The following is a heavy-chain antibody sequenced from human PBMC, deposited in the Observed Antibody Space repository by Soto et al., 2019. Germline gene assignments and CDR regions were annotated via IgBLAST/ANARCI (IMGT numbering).Heavy chain of an antibody. CDR3: ARDRSDSSRADSFDI. CDR2: IYRGRAT. J-gene: IGHJ3*02. Sequence: EVQLVESGGGLIQPGGSLRLSCAVSGFSVSNTYMSWVRQAPGKGLEWISVIYRGRATYYADSVKGRFTSSRDDSRNTVYLQRNSLTTEDTAVYFCARDRSDSSRADSFDIWGQGTMVTVSS. V-gene: IGHV3-53*01. CDR1: GFSVSNTY. D-gene: IGHD6-25*01.